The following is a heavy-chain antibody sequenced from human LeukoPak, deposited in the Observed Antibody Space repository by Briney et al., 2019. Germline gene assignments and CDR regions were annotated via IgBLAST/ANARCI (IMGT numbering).Heavy chain of an antibody. CDR1: GYTFTSYG. D-gene: IGHD3-22*01. CDR3: ASGNYYDSSGYYARH. J-gene: IGHJ4*02. CDR2: ISAYNGNT. Sequence: ASVKVSCKASGYTFTSYGISWLRRAPGQGLEWMGWISAYNGNTNYAQKLQGRVTITTDTSTSTAYMELRSLRSDDTAVYYCASGNYYDSSGYYARHWGQGTLVTVSS. V-gene: IGHV1-18*01.